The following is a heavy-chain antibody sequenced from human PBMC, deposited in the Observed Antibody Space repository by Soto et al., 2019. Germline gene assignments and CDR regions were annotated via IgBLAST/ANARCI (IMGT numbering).Heavy chain of an antibody. V-gene: IGHV4-31*03. CDR3: ARGGGSTKVDY. J-gene: IGHJ4*02. D-gene: IGHD3-16*01. Sequence: QVQLQESGPGLVKPSQTLSLTCTVSGGSITSSGYYWSWIRQHPGEGLEWIGFTSNSGSTSYNPRLIGRVTSTADTSSTSFSLNLKSVTAAHTAVYYCARGGGSTKVDYGGQGTLVTVSP. CDR1: GGSITSSGYY. CDR2: TSNSGST.